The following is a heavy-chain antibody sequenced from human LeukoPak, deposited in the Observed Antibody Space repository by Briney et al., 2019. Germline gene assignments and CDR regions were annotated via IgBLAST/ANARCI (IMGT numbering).Heavy chain of an antibody. J-gene: IGHJ4*02. CDR2: IKQDGSEK. CDR1: GFTFSSYW. CDR3: ARGRIVVVPAAMDY. D-gene: IGHD2-2*01. Sequence: GGSLRLSCAASGFTFSSYWMSWVRQAPGKGLEWVANIKQDGSEKYYVDSVKGRFTISRDNAKNSLYLQMNSLRAEDTAVYYCARGRIVVVPAAMDYWGQGTLVTVSS. V-gene: IGHV3-7*04.